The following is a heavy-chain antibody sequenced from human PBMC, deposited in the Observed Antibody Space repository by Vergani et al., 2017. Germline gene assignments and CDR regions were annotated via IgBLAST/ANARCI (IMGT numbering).Heavy chain of an antibody. J-gene: IGHJ4*02. V-gene: IGHV4-39*01. CDR3: TRQXPGSGWSPGDFDD. Sequence: QLQLQQSGPGLVKPSETLCLTCTVSADSISSGCYYWGWIRQPPGKRPEWIGIIYYSGLTYFNPSLQSRVPISVDTSKNQFSLKVTSVTAADTAVYFCTRQXPGSGWSPGDFDDWGQGILVTVSS. CDR2: IYYSGLT. CDR1: ADSISSGCYY. D-gene: IGHD6-19*01.